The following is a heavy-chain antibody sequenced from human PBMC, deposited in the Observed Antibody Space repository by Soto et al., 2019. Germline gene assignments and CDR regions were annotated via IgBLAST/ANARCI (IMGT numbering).Heavy chain of an antibody. J-gene: IGHJ4*02. CDR2: ISYDGSNK. V-gene: IGHV3-30*18. D-gene: IGHD6-6*01. CDR3: AKDQFGIAARPPFDY. Sequence: LRLSCAASGFTFSSYGMHWVRQAPGKGLEWVAVISYDGSNKYYADSVKGRFTISRDNSKNTLYLQMNSLRAEDTAVYYCAKDQFGIAARPPFDYWGQGTLVTVSS. CDR1: GFTFSSYG.